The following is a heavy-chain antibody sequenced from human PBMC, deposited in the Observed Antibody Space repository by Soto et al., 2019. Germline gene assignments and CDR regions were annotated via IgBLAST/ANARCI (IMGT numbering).Heavy chain of an antibody. J-gene: IGHJ4*02. CDR1: GGSISSYY. V-gene: IGHV4-59*08. D-gene: IGHD1-1*01. CDR2: IYYSGST. Sequence: QVQLQESGPGLVKPSETLSLTCTVSGGSISSYYWSWIRQPPGKGLEWIGYIYYSGSTNYNPSLKSRVTISVDTSKNQFSLKLSSVTAADTAVYYCARRYGYSFDYWGQGTQVTSSS. CDR3: ARRYGYSFDY.